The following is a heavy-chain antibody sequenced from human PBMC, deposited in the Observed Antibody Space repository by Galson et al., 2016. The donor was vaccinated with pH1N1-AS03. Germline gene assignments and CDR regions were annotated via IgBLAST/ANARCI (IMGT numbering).Heavy chain of an antibody. V-gene: IGHV3-7*01. CDR2: INRDGSEK. CDR3: ARDLGYGIKGYGFDN. D-gene: IGHD5-12*01. J-gene: IGHJ4*02. CDR1: GFTFSRHC. Sequence: SLRLSCAASGFTFSRHCMTWVRQAPGKGLEWVANINRDGSEKDYLDSVKGRFTISRDDASNSLYLQMNSLRAEDKAMYYCARDLGYGIKGYGFDNWGQGTLVTVSS.